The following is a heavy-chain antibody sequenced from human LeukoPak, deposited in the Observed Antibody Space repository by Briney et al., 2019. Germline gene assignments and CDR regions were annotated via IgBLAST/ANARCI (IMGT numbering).Heavy chain of an antibody. D-gene: IGHD3-10*02. V-gene: IGHV4-61*05. Sequence: PSETLSLTCTVSGGSISSSSYYWGWIRQPPGKGLEWLGYIYYSGNTEYKPSLKSRVAMSVDTSKNQFSLRLSSVTAADTAVYYCARSTGSTMFIDYWGQGTLVTVSS. CDR3: ARSTGSTMFIDY. J-gene: IGHJ4*02. CDR1: GGSISSSSYY. CDR2: IYYSGNT.